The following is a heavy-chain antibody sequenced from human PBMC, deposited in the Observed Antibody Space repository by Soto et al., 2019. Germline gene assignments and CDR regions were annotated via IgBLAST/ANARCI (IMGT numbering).Heavy chain of an antibody. CDR3: TTDLKPHMTTPGY. CDR2: IKSKTDGGTT. D-gene: IGHD4-17*01. Sequence: GGSLRLSCAASGFTFSNAWMNWVRQAPGKGLEWVGRIKSKTDGGTTDYAAPVKGRFTISRDDSKNTLYLQMNSPKTEDTAVYYCTTDLKPHMTTPGYWGQGTLVTVSS. J-gene: IGHJ4*02. CDR1: GFTFSNAW. V-gene: IGHV3-15*07.